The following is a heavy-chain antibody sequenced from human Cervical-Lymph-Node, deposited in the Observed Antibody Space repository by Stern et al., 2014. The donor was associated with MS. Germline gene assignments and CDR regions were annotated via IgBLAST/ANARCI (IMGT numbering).Heavy chain of an antibody. CDR2: IYYSGST. J-gene: IGHJ4*02. CDR1: GGSITSYY. V-gene: IGHV4-59*01. CDR3: ARSDTAMANFDY. D-gene: IGHD5-18*01. Sequence: QLNLQESGPGLVKPSETLSLTCTVSGGSITSYYWSWIRQPPGKGLEWIGYIYYSGSTNYNPSLKSRVTISVDTSKNQFSLKLSSVTAADTAVYYCARSDTAMANFDYWGQGTLVTVSS.